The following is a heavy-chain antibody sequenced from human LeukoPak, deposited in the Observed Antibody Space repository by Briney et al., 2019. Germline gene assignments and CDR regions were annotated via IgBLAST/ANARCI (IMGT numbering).Heavy chain of an antibody. CDR1: GFTFSVCW. CDR2: IKPDGSDK. V-gene: IGHV3-7*02. Sequence: PGGSLRLSCAAPGFTFSVCWMSWVRQAPGRGLEWVANIKPDGSDKYYVDSVKGRFTISRDNAKNSLYLQMNSLRAEDTAVYYCATGGTSGYWGQGTLVTVSS. J-gene: IGHJ4*02. CDR3: ATGGTSGY.